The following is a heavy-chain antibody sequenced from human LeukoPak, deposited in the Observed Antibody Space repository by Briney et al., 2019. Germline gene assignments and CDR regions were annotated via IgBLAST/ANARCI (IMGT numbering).Heavy chain of an antibody. CDR3: TRGGVDY. CDR1: GFTFSSYW. Sequence: GGSLRLSCAASGFTFSSYWMHWVRQAPGKGLVWVSRINSDGSTTTYADSVKGRFTISRDNAQNTLYLQMNGLRVEDTAVYYCTRGGVDYWGQGTLVTVSS. CDR2: INSDGSTT. J-gene: IGHJ4*02. V-gene: IGHV3-74*01.